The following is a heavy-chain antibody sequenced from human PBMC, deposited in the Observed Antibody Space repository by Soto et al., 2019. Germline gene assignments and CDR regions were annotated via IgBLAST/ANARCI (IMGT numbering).Heavy chain of an antibody. Sequence: QITLNESGPTVVKPAETLTLTCTFTGFSLTTSGVGVGWIRQSPGKVPGWLALIYWDDDKRYSASLKSRLTITKDTSKNQGVLTMASVDPADTATYYCAHRILRTVFGLVTTTAIYFDFWGQGTPVVVSS. D-gene: IGHD3-3*01. J-gene: IGHJ4*02. CDR3: AHRILRTVFGLVTTTAIYFDF. CDR1: GFSLTTSGVG. V-gene: IGHV2-5*02. CDR2: IYWDDDK.